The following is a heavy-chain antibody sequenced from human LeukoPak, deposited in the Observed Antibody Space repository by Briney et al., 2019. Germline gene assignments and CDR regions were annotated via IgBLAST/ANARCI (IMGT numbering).Heavy chain of an antibody. J-gene: IGHJ4*02. D-gene: IGHD4-17*01. CDR2: INPNSGGT. Sequence: ASVKVSCKASGYTFTGYYMHWVRQAPGQELEWMGWINPNSGGTNYAQKFQGRVTMTRDTSISTAYMELSRLRSDDTAVYYCARSAGYGDPVDYWGQGTLVTVSS. CDR3: ARSAGYGDPVDY. CDR1: GYTFTGYY. V-gene: IGHV1-2*02.